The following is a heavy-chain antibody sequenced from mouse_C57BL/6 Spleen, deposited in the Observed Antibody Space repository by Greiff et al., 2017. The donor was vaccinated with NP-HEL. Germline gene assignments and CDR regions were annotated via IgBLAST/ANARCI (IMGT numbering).Heavy chain of an antibody. J-gene: IGHJ2*01. CDR3: ASLDYFDY. CDR2: INPNNGGT. CDR1: GYTFTDYY. V-gene: IGHV1-26*01. Sequence: VQLHQSGPELVKPGASVKISCKASGYTFTDYYMNWVKQSHGKSLEWIGDINPNNGGTSYNQKFKGKATLTVDKSSSTAYMELRSLTSEDSAVYYCASLDYFDYWGQGTTLTVSS.